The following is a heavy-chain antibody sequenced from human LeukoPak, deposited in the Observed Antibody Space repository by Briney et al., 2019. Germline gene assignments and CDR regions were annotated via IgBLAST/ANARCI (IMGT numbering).Heavy chain of an antibody. CDR3: ARDCGGGSCHKGY. CDR2: ISSSGSTI. J-gene: IGHJ4*02. CDR1: GGSFSGYY. V-gene: IGHV3-11*04. D-gene: IGHD2-15*01. Sequence: LSLTCAVYGGSFSGYYWSWIRQAPGKGLEWVSYISSSGSTIYYADSVKGRFTISRDNAKNSLYLQMNSLRAEDTAVYYCARDCGGGSCHKGYWGQGTLVTVSS.